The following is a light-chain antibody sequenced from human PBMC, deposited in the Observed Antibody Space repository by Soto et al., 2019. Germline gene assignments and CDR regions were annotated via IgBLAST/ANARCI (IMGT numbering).Light chain of an antibody. CDR3: QQYNSYPWT. Sequence: DIQMTQSPSTLSASVGARVTITCRASQSISNWLAWYQQKPGKAPKLLIYDASTLERGVPSRFSGSGSGTEFTLTISSLQPDDFATYYCQQYNSYPWTFGQGTKVDIK. CDR1: QSISNW. V-gene: IGKV1-5*01. CDR2: DAS. J-gene: IGKJ1*01.